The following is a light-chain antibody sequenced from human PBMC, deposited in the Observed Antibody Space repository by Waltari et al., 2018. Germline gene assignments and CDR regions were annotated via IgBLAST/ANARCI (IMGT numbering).Light chain of an antibody. CDR2: GAS. V-gene: IGKV3-15*01. J-gene: IGKJ5*01. CDR1: QSVSSN. Sequence: EIVMTQSPATLSVSPGERATLSCRASQSVSSNLAWYQQKPGQAPRLLIYGASTRATGIPARFSGSGSGTEFTLTISSLQFEDFAVYYCQQYNNWPPATFGQGTRLDIK. CDR3: QQYNNWPPAT.